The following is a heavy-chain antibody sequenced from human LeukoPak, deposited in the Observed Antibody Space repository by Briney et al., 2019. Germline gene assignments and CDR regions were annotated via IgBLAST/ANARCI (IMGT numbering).Heavy chain of an antibody. D-gene: IGHD5-24*01. CDR1: GFTVSSNY. CDR2: IYSGGST. Sequence: PGGSLRLSCAASGFTVSSNYMSWVRQAPGKGLEWVSVIYSGGSTYYADSVKGRFTISRDNSKNTLYLQMNSLRAEDTAVYYCARGNRDVYSHLFDYWGQGTLVTVSS. CDR3: ARGNRDVYSHLFDY. V-gene: IGHV3-66*01. J-gene: IGHJ4*02.